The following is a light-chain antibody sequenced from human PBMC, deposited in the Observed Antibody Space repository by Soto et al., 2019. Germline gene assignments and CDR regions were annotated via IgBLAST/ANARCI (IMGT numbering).Light chain of an antibody. V-gene: IGKV3-20*01. CDR3: QQYGSSPPIT. Sequence: EIVLTQSPGTLSLSPGERATLSCRASQSGSGIYLSWYQQKPGQAPRLLIYGASSRATGIPDRFSGSGSGTDFTLTISRLEPEDFAVYYCQQYGSSPPITFGQGTRLEIK. J-gene: IGKJ5*01. CDR2: GAS. CDR1: QSGSGIY.